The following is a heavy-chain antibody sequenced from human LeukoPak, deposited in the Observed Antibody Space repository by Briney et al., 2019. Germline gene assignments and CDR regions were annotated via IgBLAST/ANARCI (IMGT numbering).Heavy chain of an antibody. Sequence: GGSLRLSCAASGFTFSSYGMSWVRQAPGKGLEWVSAISGSGGSTYYADSVKGRFTISRDNSKNTLYLQMNSLRAEDTAVYYCAKDLVRYSGADYWGQGTLVTVSS. CDR1: GFTFSSYG. V-gene: IGHV3-23*01. CDR2: ISGSGGST. CDR3: AKDLVRYSGADY. D-gene: IGHD3-10*01. J-gene: IGHJ4*02.